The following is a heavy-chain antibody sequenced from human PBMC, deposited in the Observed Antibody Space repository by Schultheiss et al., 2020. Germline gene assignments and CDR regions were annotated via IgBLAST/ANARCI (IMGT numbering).Heavy chain of an antibody. CDR3: ARDFRGYSYGVVDAFDI. CDR1: GGSISSSSYY. CDR2: IYYSGST. V-gene: IGHV4-39*07. J-gene: IGHJ3*02. D-gene: IGHD5-18*01. Sequence: GSLRLSCTVSGGSISSSSYYWGWIRQPPGKGLEWIGSIYYSGSTYYNPSLKSRVTISVDTSKNQFSLKLSSVTAADTAVYYCARDFRGYSYGVVDAFDIWGQGTMVTVSS.